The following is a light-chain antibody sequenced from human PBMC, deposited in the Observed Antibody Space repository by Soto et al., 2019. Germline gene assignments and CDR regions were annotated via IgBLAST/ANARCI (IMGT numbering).Light chain of an antibody. V-gene: IGLV2-18*02. Sequence: QSVLTQPPSVSGSPGQSVAIPCTGTSSDVGGSNGVSWYQQPPGTAPKLIIYDVSNRPSGVPDRFSGSKSGNTASLIISGLQAEDEGDYYCSSYTSSSTYVFGTGTKVTV. CDR2: DVS. CDR1: SSDVGGSNG. CDR3: SSYTSSSTYV. J-gene: IGLJ1*01.